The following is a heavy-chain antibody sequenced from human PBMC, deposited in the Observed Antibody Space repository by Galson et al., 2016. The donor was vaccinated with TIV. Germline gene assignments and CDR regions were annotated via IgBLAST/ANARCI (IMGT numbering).Heavy chain of an antibody. Sequence: PALVKPTQTLTLTCTFSGFPLSTNGMRVSWIRQPPGKALEWLARIDGDDDKFYSASLKTRLTISKDTSKNQVVLTMTNMDPVDTATYYCARMPFCSGIWCYLREAFDVWGQGTMVTVSS. CDR1: GFPLSTNGMR. J-gene: IGHJ3*01. CDR3: ARMPFCSGIWCYLREAFDV. V-gene: IGHV2-70*04. CDR2: IDGDDDK. D-gene: IGHD4/OR15-4a*01.